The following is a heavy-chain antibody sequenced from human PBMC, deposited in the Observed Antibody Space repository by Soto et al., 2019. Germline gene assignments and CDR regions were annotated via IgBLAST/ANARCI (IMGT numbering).Heavy chain of an antibody. V-gene: IGHV4-4*02. CDR1: GGSISSSNW. CDR3: ARGREEFYYYGMDV. D-gene: IGHD3-10*01. Sequence: PSETLSLACAVSGGSISSSNWWSWVRQPPGKGLEWIGEIYHSGSTNYNPSLKSRVTISVDKSKNQFSLKLSSVTAADTAVYYCARGREEFYYYGMDVWGQGTTVTAP. CDR2: IYHSGST. J-gene: IGHJ6*02.